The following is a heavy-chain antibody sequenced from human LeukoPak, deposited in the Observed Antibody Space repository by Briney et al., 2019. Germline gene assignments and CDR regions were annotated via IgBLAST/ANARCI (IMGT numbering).Heavy chain of an antibody. CDR2: IYYSGST. Sequence: SETLSLTCTVSGGSISSYYWSRIRQPPGKGLEWIGYIYYSGSTNYNPSLKSRVTMSVDTSKNQFSLRLSSVTAADTAVYYCARRYCSGGSCYSAFDYWGQGTLVTVSS. CDR1: GGSISSYY. CDR3: ARRYCSGGSCYSAFDY. J-gene: IGHJ4*02. D-gene: IGHD2-15*01. V-gene: IGHV4-59*01.